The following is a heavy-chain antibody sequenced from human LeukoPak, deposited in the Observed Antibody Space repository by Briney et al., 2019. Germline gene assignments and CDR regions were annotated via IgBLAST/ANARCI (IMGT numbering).Heavy chain of an antibody. J-gene: IGHJ4*02. D-gene: IGHD4-17*01. Sequence: GGSLRLSCAASGFTFSSYAMSWVRQAPGKGLEWVSAISGSGGSTYYADSVKGRFTISRDNAKNTLYLQMNSLRADDTAVYYCAGDSTVSDFDYWGQGTLVTVSS. CDR1: GFTFSSYA. V-gene: IGHV3-23*01. CDR3: AGDSTVSDFDY. CDR2: ISGSGGST.